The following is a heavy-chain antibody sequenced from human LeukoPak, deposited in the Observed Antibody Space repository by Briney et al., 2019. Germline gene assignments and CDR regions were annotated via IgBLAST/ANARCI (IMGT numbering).Heavy chain of an antibody. J-gene: IGHJ6*03. CDR1: GFNFSDYY. Sequence: GGSLRLSCAASGFNFSDYYMSWVRQAPGRGLEWISFFSSGDTNIKYADSVKGRFTISSDNAKNSPYLQMHSLRAEDTAGYFCAREIHSTGYYYAGGYMDVWGEGTTVTVSS. CDR2: FSSGDTNI. CDR3: AREIHSTGYYYAGGYMDV. V-gene: IGHV3-11*04. D-gene: IGHD3-22*01.